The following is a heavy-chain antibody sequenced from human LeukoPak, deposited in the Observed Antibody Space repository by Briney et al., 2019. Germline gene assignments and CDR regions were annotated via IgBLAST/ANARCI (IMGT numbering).Heavy chain of an antibody. CDR2: IYSGGST. D-gene: IGHD4/OR15-4a*01. V-gene: IGHV3-53*01. CDR3: ARRAGAYSHPYDY. J-gene: IGHJ4*02. CDR1: GFTFSTYR. Sequence: GGSLRLSCAASGFTFSTYRMNWVRQVPGKGLEWVSFIYSGGSTHYSDSVKGRFTISRDNSKNTLYLQMNSLRAEDTAVYYCARRAGAYSHPYDYWGQGTLVTVSS.